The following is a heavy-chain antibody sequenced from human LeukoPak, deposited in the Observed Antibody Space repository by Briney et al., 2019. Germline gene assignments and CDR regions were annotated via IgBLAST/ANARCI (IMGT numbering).Heavy chain of an antibody. CDR3: ARGGNYWPQWWFDP. Sequence: SETLSLTCAVYGGSFSGYYWSWIRQPAGKGLEWIGRIYISGSGSTNYNPSLKSRVTMSVDTSKNQFSLKLSSVTAADTAVYYCARGGNYWPQWWFDPWGRGTLVSVSS. CDR2: IYISGSGST. J-gene: IGHJ5*02. V-gene: IGHV4-59*10. CDR1: GGSFSGYY. D-gene: IGHD1-26*01.